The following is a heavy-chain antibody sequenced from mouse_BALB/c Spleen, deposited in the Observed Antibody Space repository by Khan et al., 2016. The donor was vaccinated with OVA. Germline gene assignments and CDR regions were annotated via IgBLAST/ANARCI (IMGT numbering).Heavy chain of an antibody. D-gene: IGHD1-3*01. CDR1: GFNIKDNY. CDR2: IDPENGNT. CDR3: ASINV. Sequence: VQLQQSGAALVKPGASVNLSCTASGFNIKDNYMHWVKQRPEQGLEWIGRIDPENGNTKYDPKFKGKATTTADTSSNTVYLWLSSQTSEDTDGCYCASINVWGQGTSLTVCS. J-gene: IGHJ2*02. V-gene: IGHV14-3*02.